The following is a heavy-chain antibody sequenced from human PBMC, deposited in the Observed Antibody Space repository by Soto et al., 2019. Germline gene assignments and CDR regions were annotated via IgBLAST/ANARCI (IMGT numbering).Heavy chain of an antibody. CDR3: AVSNYVGYYYYYGMDV. CDR1: GYSFTSYW. V-gene: IGHV5-10-1*01. J-gene: IGHJ6*02. CDR2: IDPSDSYT. Sequence: PGESLKISCKGSGYSFTSYWISWVRQMPGKGLEWMGRIDPSDSYTNYSPSFQGHVTISADKSISTAYLQWSSLKASDTAMYYCAVSNYVGYYYYYGMDVWGQGTTVTVS. D-gene: IGHD4-4*01.